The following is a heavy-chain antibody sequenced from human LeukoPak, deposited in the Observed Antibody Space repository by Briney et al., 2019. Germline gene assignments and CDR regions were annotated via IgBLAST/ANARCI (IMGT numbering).Heavy chain of an antibody. Sequence: ASVKVSCKVSGYTLTELSMHWVRQAPGKGLEWMGGFDPEDGETIYAQKFQGRVTMTEDTSTDTAYMELSSLRSEDTAVYYCASSSSMVREVIRDAFDIWGQGTMVTVSS. CDR2: FDPEDGET. J-gene: IGHJ3*02. CDR1: GYTLTELS. D-gene: IGHD3-10*01. CDR3: ASSSSMVREVIRDAFDI. V-gene: IGHV1-24*01.